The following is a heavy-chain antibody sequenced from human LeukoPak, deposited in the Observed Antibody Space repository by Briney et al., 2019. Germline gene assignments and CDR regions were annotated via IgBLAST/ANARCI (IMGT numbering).Heavy chain of an antibody. J-gene: IGHJ5*02. CDR1: GFTFSSYA. D-gene: IGHD3-10*01. CDR3: ARGRESNWFDP. Sequence: PGGSLRLSCAASGFTFSSYAMHWVRQAPGKGLEWVAVISYDGSNKYYADSVKGRFTISRDNSKNTLYLQMNSLRAEDTAVYYCARGRESNWFDPWGQGTLVTVSS. V-gene: IGHV3-30*04. CDR2: ISYDGSNK.